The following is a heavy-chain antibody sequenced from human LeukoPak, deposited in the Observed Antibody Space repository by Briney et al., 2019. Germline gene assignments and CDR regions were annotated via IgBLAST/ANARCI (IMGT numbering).Heavy chain of an antibody. J-gene: IGHJ3*02. CDR1: GGSISSGSYF. Sequence: SQTLSLTCTVSGGSISSGSYFWSWIRQPAGKGLEWIGRIYTSGSTNYNPSLKSRVTISVDRSKNQFSLKLSSVTAADTAVYYCARQDGGYYYDSSGYYYVGDAFDIWGQGTMVTVSS. D-gene: IGHD3-22*01. CDR3: ARQDGGYYYDSSGYYYVGDAFDI. CDR2: IYTSGST. V-gene: IGHV4-61*02.